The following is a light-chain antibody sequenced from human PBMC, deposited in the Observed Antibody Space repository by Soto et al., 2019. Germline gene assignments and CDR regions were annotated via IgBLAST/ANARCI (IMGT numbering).Light chain of an antibody. CDR1: SGHSSYA. Sequence: QPVLTQSPSASASLGASVKLTCTLSSGHSSYAIAWHQQQPEKGPRYLMKLNSDGSHSKGDGIPNRFSGASSGAERYLTISSLQSEDEADYYCQTWGTGLLVVGGGTKLTVL. CDR3: QTWGTGLLV. CDR2: LNSDGSH. V-gene: IGLV4-69*01. J-gene: IGLJ3*02.